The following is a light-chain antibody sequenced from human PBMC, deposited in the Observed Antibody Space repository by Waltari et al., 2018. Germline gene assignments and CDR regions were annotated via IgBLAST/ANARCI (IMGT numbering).Light chain of an antibody. CDR2: EDN. CDR3: GSWDSSLGIGV. J-gene: IGLJ3*02. V-gene: IGLV1-51*01. Sequence: QSVLTQAPSVSAAPGQTVTISCSGTTPNIGNNYVSWYQQLPGAAPKIFIYEDNRRPSGIPDRVSGSKSGASATLGITGLQTGDEADYYCGSWDSSLGIGVLGGGTRLTVL. CDR1: TPNIGNNY.